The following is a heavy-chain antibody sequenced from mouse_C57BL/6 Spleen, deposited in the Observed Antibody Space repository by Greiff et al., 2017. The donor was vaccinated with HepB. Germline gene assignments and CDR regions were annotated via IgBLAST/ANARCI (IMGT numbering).Heavy chain of an antibody. CDR1: GYTFTSYW. J-gene: IGHJ1*03. V-gene: IGHV1-69*01. Sequence: QVQLQQPGAELVMPGASVKLSCKASGYTFTSYWMHWVKQRPGQGLEWIGEIDPSDSYTNYNQKFKGKSTLTVDKSSSTAYMQLSSLTSEDSAVYYCARKGNNVGYFDVWGTGTTVTVSS. CDR3: ARKGNNVGYFDV. D-gene: IGHD1-3*01. CDR2: IDPSDSYT.